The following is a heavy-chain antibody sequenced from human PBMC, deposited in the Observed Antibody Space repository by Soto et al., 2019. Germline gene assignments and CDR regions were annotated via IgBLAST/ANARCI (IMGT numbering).Heavy chain of an antibody. Sequence: QLQLQESGPGLVKPSETLSLTCTVSGGSISSSSYYWGWIRQPPGKGLEWIGSIYYSGSTYYNPSLKSRVTLSVDTSKNQFSLKLSSVTAADTAVYYCARPHCSGGSCYTSYFDYWGQGTLVTVSS. CDR3: ARPHCSGGSCYTSYFDY. CDR2: IYYSGST. J-gene: IGHJ4*02. D-gene: IGHD2-15*01. V-gene: IGHV4-39*01. CDR1: GGSISSSSYY.